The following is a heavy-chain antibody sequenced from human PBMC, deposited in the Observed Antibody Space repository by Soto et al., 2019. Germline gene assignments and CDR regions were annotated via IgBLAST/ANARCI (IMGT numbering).Heavy chain of an antibody. CDR2: ISSSSSYT. CDR3: ARAPRGIAVAVWFDP. CDR1: GFTFSDYY. J-gene: IGHJ5*02. D-gene: IGHD6-19*01. V-gene: IGHV3-11*06. Sequence: GGSLRLSCAASGFTFSDYYMSWIRQAPGKGLEWVSYISSSSSYTNYADSVKGRFTISRDNAKNSLYLQMNSLRAEDTAVYYCARAPRGIAVAVWFDPWRQGTLVTVSS.